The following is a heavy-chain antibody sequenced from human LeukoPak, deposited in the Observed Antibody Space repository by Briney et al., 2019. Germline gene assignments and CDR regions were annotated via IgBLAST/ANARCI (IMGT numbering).Heavy chain of an antibody. V-gene: IGHV1-58*02. D-gene: IGHD2-8*01. J-gene: IGHJ6*02. CDR2: IVVGSGNT. CDR3: AAGSGTTGVDYYGMDV. CDR1: GFTFTSSA. Sequence: SVTVSFKASGFTFTSSAMQWVRQARGQRLEWIGWIVVGSGNTNYAQKFQERVTITRDMSTSTAYMELSSLRSEDTAVYYCAAGSGTTGVDYYGMDVWGQGTTVTVSS.